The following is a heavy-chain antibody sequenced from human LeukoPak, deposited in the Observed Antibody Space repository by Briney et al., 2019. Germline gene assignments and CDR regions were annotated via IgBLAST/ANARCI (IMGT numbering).Heavy chain of an antibody. Sequence: SETLSLTCAVYGGSFSGYYWSWIRQPPGKGLEWIGEINHSGNTNYNPSLKSRVTISVDTSKNQFSLKLSSVTAADTAVYYCARDRRLVGFDYWGQGTLVTVSS. V-gene: IGHV4-34*01. CDR2: INHSGNT. D-gene: IGHD2-15*01. CDR3: ARDRRLVGFDY. J-gene: IGHJ4*02. CDR1: GGSFSGYY.